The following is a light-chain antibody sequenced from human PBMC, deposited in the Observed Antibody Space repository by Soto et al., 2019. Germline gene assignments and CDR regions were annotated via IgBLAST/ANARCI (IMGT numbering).Light chain of an antibody. V-gene: IGKV1-33*01. J-gene: IGKJ5*01. CDR1: QDISNY. CDR2: DAS. Sequence: DIPMTQSPSSLSASIGDRVTITCPASQDISNYLNWYQQRPGKAPKLLIYDASNLERGVPSRFSGSRSGTHFTFAITSLQPEDVATYYCQQSDSLPITFGHGTRLEI. CDR3: QQSDSLPIT.